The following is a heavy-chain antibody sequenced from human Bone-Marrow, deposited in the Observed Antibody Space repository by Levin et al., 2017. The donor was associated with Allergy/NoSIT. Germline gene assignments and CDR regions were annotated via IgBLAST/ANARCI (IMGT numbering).Heavy chain of an antibody. Sequence: KVSCKGSGYSFTNYWIGWVRQMPGKGLEWMGVIDPGDSDARYSPSFQGEVTISVDKSISTAYLQWNSLKASDTAMYFCASRSSGSSTPYFYYYYMDVWGKGTRVTVSS. J-gene: IGHJ6*03. CDR2: IDPGDSDA. CDR3: ASRSSGSSTPYFYYYYMDV. V-gene: IGHV5-51*01. D-gene: IGHD2-15*01. CDR1: GYSFTNYW.